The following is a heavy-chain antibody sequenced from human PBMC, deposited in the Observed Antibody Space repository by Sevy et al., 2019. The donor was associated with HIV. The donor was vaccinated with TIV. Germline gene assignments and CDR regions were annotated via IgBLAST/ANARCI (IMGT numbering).Heavy chain of an antibody. Sequence: GGSLRLSRAASGFTFSSYGMQWVRQAPGKGLEWVAVIWNDGSNKYYADSVKGRFTTSRDNSSNTLFLQMNSLRAEDTAVYYCARDVRGEGIRPGDLDYWGQGTLVTVSS. CDR3: ARDVRGEGIRPGDLDY. V-gene: IGHV3-33*01. D-gene: IGHD3-10*02. CDR1: GFTFSSYG. J-gene: IGHJ4*02. CDR2: IWNDGSNK.